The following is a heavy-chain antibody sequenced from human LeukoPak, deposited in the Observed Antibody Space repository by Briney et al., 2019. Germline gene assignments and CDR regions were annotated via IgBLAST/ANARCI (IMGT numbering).Heavy chain of an antibody. CDR2: IYHSGST. Sequence: PAETLSLTCTVSGYSISSGYFWGWMRPPPRKGVEGIGNIYHSGSTYYTPSLKSRVTISGDTSKNNLSVKVRSVPAAHTAAYYCASLGAILATIRNWYFDLWGRGTLVTVSS. D-gene: IGHD5-12*01. J-gene: IGHJ2*01. CDR1: GYSISSGYF. V-gene: IGHV4-38-2*02. CDR3: ASLGAILATIRNWYFDL.